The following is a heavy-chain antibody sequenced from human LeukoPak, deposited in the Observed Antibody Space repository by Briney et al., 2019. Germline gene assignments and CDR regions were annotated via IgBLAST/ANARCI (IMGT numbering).Heavy chain of an antibody. CDR2: IYYSGST. Sequence: PSETLSLTCTVSGGSISSSGYYWSWIRQPPGKGLEWIGYIYYSGSTNYNPSLKSRVTISVDTSKNQFSLKLSSVTAADTAVYYCARDSGSSTHDPWGQGTLVTVSS. CDR1: GGSISSSGYY. CDR3: ARDSGSSTHDP. D-gene: IGHD2-2*01. V-gene: IGHV4-61*08. J-gene: IGHJ5*02.